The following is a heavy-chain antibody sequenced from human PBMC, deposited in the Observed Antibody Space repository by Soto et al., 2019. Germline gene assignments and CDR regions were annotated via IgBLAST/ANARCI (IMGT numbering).Heavy chain of an antibody. V-gene: IGHV4-34*01. CDR1: GGSFSGYY. D-gene: IGHD6-13*01. CDR3: AREKPYSSSWYHDY. CDR2: INHSGST. J-gene: IGHJ4*02. Sequence: SETLYLTCAAYGGSFSGYYWSWIRQPPGKGLEWIGEINHSGSTNYNPSLKSRVTISVDTSKNQFSLKLSSVTAADTAVYYCAREKPYSSSWYHDYWGQGTLVTVS.